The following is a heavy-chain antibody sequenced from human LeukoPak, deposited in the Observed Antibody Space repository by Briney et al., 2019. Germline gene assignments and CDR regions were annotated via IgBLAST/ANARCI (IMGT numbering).Heavy chain of an antibody. CDR1: GYTFTSYD. Sequence: ASVKVSCKASGYTFTSYDINWVRQATGQGLEWMGWINPNSGSTGYAQKFQGRVTLTRTTSISTAYMELSSLKPEDTAVYYCARDYGGNSGLFDPWGQGTLVTVSS. J-gene: IGHJ5*02. CDR3: ARDYGGNSGLFDP. V-gene: IGHV1-8*01. D-gene: IGHD4-23*01. CDR2: INPNSGST.